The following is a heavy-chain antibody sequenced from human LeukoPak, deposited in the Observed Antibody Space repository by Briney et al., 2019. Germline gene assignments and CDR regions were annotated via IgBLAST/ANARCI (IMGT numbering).Heavy chain of an antibody. CDR2: IYYSGST. V-gene: IGHV4-39*01. D-gene: IGHD2-2*01. Sequence: SETLSLTCTVSGGSISSSSYYWGWIRQPPGKGLEWIGSIYYSGSTYYNPSLKSRVTISVDTSKNQFSLKLSSVTAADTAVYYCAKKYQLLRYDAFDIWGQGTMVTVSS. CDR3: AKKYQLLRYDAFDI. CDR1: GGSISSSSYY. J-gene: IGHJ3*02.